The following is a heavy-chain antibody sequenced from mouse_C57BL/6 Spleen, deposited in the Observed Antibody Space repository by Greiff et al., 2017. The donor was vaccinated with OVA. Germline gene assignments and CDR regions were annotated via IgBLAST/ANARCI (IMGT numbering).Heavy chain of an antibody. CDR2: ISYDGSN. J-gene: IGHJ4*01. CDR1: GYSITSGYY. D-gene: IGHD2-4*01. Sequence: VQLKESGPGLVKPSQSLSLTCSVTGYSITSGYYWNWIRQFPGNKLEWMGYISYDGSNNYNPSLKNRISITRDTSKNQFFLKLNSVTTEDTATYYCARGEYYDYDDAMDYWGQGTSVTVSS. V-gene: IGHV3-6*01. CDR3: ARGEYYDYDDAMDY.